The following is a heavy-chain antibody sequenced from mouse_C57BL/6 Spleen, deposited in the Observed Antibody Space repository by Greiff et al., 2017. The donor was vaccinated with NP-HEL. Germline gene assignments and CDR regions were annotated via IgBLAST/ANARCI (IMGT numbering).Heavy chain of an antibody. CDR2: IYPGDGDT. CDR3: ARDYYGSSFYAMDY. V-gene: IGHV1-82*01. J-gene: IGHJ4*01. D-gene: IGHD1-1*01. Sequence: QVQLQQSGPELVKPGASVKISCKASGYAFSSSWMNWVKQRPGKGLEWIGRIYPGDGDTNYNGKFKGKATLTADKSSSTAYMQLSSLTSEDSAVYFGARDYYGSSFYAMDYWGQGTSVTVSS. CDR1: GYAFSSSW.